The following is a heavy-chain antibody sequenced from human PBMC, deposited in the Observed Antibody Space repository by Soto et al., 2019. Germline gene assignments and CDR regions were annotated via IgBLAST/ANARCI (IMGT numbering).Heavy chain of an antibody. CDR1: GFSLSTSGMC. V-gene: IGHV2-70*01. CDR3: ARIQVEYSSGWYRPSLYYFDY. Sequence: SGPTLVNPTQTLTLTCTFSGFSLSTSGMCVSWIRQPPGKALEWLALIDWDDDKYYSTSLKTRLTISKDTSKNQVVLTMTNMDPVDTATYYCARIQVEYSSGWYRPSLYYFDYWGQGALVTVSS. J-gene: IGHJ4*02. CDR2: IDWDDDK. D-gene: IGHD6-19*01.